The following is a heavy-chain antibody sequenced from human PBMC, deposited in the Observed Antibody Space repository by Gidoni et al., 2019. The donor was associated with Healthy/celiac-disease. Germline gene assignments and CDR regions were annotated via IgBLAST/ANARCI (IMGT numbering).Heavy chain of an antibody. CDR2: ISYDGSNK. CDR3: ARANYDILTGYLYYFDY. CDR1: AFPFTRYA. V-gene: IGHV3-30*01. J-gene: IGHJ4*02. Sequence: QVLLVESGGGVFHPVCSLRLSCAPSAFPFTRYAMHWVRQAPGKGLEWVAVISYDGSNKYYADSVKGRFTISRDNSKNTLYLQMNSLRAEDTAVYYCARANYDILTGYLYYFDYWGQGTLVTVSS. D-gene: IGHD3-9*01.